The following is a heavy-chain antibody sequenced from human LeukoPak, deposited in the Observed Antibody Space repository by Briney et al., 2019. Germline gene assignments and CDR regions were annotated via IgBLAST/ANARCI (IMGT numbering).Heavy chain of an antibody. D-gene: IGHD3-3*01. CDR3: ARRARFLEWFMGHYYVDV. J-gene: IGHJ6*03. V-gene: IGHV4-34*01. Sequence: PSETLSLTCAVYGGSFSGYYWSWIRQPPGKGLEWIGEINHSGSTNYNPSLKSRVTISVDTSKNQFSLKLSSVTAADTAVYYCARRARFLEWFMGHYYVDVWGKGTTVTVSS. CDR2: INHSGST. CDR1: GGSFSGYY.